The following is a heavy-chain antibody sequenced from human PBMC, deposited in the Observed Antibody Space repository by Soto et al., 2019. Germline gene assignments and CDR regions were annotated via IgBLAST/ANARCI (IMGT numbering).Heavy chain of an antibody. Sequence: QVQLVESGGGVVQPGRSLRLSCAASGFTFSSYGMHWVRQAPGKGLEWVAVISYDGSNKYYADSVKGRFTISRDNSKNTLYLQMNSLCAEDTAVYYCAKDWGGYCTNGVCYVFDYWGQGTLVTVSS. D-gene: IGHD2-8*01. CDR1: GFTFSSYG. J-gene: IGHJ4*02. V-gene: IGHV3-30*18. CDR3: AKDWGGYCTNGVCYVFDY. CDR2: ISYDGSNK.